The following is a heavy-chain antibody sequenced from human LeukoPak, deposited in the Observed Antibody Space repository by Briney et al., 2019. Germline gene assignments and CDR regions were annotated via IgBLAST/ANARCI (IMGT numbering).Heavy chain of an antibody. D-gene: IGHD1-26*01. Sequence: SETLSLTCGASGGSISSTNWYSWVRQPPGQGLEWIGEISLSGLTNYNPSLKSRVTMSLDKSKNLLSLTLTSVTAADTAVYYCSRESGAFSPFGYWGQGTLVTVTS. CDR1: GGSISSTNW. J-gene: IGHJ4*02. V-gene: IGHV4-4*02. CDR2: ISLSGLT. CDR3: SRESGAFSPFGY.